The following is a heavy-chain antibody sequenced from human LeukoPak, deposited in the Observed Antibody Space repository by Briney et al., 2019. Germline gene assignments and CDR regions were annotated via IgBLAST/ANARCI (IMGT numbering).Heavy chain of an antibody. CDR3: AKDVRAAGPNDTFDY. D-gene: IGHD6-13*01. Sequence: PGGSLRLSCAASAFTFSSYAMSWVRQAPGKGLEWVSAISGGGGSTYYADSVKGRFTISRDNSKNTLYLQMNSLRAEDTAVYCCAKDVRAAGPNDTFDYWGQRTLVTVSS. V-gene: IGHV3-23*01. CDR2: ISGGGGST. J-gene: IGHJ4*02. CDR1: AFTFSSYA.